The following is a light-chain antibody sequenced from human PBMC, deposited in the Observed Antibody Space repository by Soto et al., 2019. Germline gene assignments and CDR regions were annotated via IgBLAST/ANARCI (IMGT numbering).Light chain of an antibody. J-gene: IGKJ4*01. CDR1: QSVSRD. CDR3: QQYNDWPLT. Sequence: EIVMTLSPATLSVSPGERATLSCRASQSVSRDLAWYQQKPGQAPRLLIYDISTRATGIPTRFSGSGSGTEFTLTISSLQSEDFAVYYCQQYNDWPLTFGGGTKVDIK. CDR2: DIS. V-gene: IGKV3D-15*01.